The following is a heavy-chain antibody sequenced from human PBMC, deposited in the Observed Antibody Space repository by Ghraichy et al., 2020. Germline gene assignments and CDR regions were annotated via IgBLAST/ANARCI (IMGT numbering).Heavy chain of an antibody. D-gene: IGHD6-13*01. V-gene: IGHV4-59*01. CDR1: GGSISSYY. J-gene: IGHJ6*02. CDR3: ARDSGAAAVWRPYYYYGMDV. CDR2: IYYSGST. Sequence: SETLSLTCTVSGGSISSYYWSWIRQPPGKGLEWIGYIYYSGSTNYNPSLKSRVTISVDTSKNQFSLKLSSVTAADTAVYYCARDSGAAAVWRPYYYYGMDVWGQGTTVTVSS.